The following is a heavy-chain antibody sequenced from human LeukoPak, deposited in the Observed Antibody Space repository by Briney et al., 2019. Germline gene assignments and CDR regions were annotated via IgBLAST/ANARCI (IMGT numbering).Heavy chain of an antibody. Sequence: AGGSLRLSCAASGFTFSSYTMNWVRQAPGKGLEWVSLISSSGGYIYYADSVKGRFTISRDSAKNSLYLQMNSLRAEDTAVYYCARGLLDCSGGSCYSVIRWEVGSYYYGMDVWGQGTTVTVSS. CDR3: ARGLLDCSGGSCYSVIRWEVGSYYYGMDV. D-gene: IGHD2-15*01. CDR2: ISSSGGYI. J-gene: IGHJ6*02. CDR1: GFTFSSYT. V-gene: IGHV3-21*01.